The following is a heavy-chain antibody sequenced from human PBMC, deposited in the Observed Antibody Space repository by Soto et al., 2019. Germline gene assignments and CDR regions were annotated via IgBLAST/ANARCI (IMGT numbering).Heavy chain of an antibody. V-gene: IGHV4-34*01. CDR3: ARKVYFDY. D-gene: IGHD6-6*01. J-gene: IGHJ4*02. Sequence: SETLSLTCAVYGGSFSGYYWSWIRQPPGKGLEWIGEINHSGSTNYNPSLKSRVTISVDTSKNQFSLKLSSVTAADTAVYYCARKVYFDYWGQGTLVTVSS. CDR2: INHSGST. CDR1: GGSFSGYY.